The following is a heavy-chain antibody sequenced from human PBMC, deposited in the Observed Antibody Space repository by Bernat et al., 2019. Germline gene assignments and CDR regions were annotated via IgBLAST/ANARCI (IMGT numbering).Heavy chain of an antibody. CDR1: GGSFSGYY. Sequence: QVQLQQWGAGLLKPSETLSLTCSVYGGSFSGYYWSWIRQPPGRGLEWIGEINHSGSTNYNPSLKSRVTISVDTSKNQFSLKLSSVTAADTAVYYCARGRAADRRFDYWGQGTLVTVSS. CDR2: INHSGST. D-gene: IGHD6-6*01. V-gene: IGHV4-34*01. J-gene: IGHJ4*02. CDR3: ARGRAADRRFDY.